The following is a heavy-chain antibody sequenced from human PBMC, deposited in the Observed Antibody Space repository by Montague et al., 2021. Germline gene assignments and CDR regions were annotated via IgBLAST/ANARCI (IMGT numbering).Heavy chain of an antibody. CDR3: AGERDRYYYMDI. CDR1: RSLINSDYY. V-gene: IGHV4-38-2*02. Sequence: SETLSLTCTVSRSLINSDYYWGWIRQPPGKGLERMGSVSHGGRTYYNPSLKSRVTISVDTSNNHFSLKLSSVTAADTAMYYCAGERDRYYYMDIWGKGTTITVSS. CDR2: VSHGGRT. J-gene: IGHJ6*03.